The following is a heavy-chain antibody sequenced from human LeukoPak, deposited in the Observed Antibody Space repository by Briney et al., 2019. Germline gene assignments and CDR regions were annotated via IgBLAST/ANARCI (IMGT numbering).Heavy chain of an antibody. CDR1: GYTFTSYA. V-gene: IGHV1-46*01. CDR3: ARDTVGADYYMDV. Sequence: ASVKVSCKASGYTFTSYAMNWVRQAPGQGLEWMGIINPSGGSTSYAQKFQGRVTMTRDMSTSTVYMELSSLRSEDTAVYYCARDTVGADYYMDVWGKGTTVTVSS. CDR2: INPSGGST. J-gene: IGHJ6*03. D-gene: IGHD1-26*01.